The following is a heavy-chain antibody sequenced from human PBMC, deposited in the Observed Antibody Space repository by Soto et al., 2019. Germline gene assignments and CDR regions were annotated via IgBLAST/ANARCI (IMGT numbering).Heavy chain of an antibody. CDR1: GGSISSGGYS. Sequence: ASETLSLTCAVSGGSISSGGYSWSWIRQPPGKGLEWIGYIYHSGSTYYNPSLKSRITINPDTSKNQFSLHLNSVTPEDTAVYYCARGRITRIVVDGFDYWRRGTLVTVST. V-gene: IGHV4-30-2*05. CDR3: ARGRITRIVVDGFDY. D-gene: IGHD3-22*01. CDR2: IYHSGST. J-gene: IGHJ4*02.